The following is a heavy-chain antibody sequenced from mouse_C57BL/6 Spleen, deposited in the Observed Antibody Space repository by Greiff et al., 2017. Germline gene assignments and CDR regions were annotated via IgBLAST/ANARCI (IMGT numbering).Heavy chain of an antibody. Sequence: QVQLQQSGPGLVQPSQSLSITCTVSGFSLTSYGVHWVRQSPGKGLEWLGVIWSGGSTDYNAAFISRLSISKENSKSQVFFKMNSLQADDTAIYYCARKRDYYGSSPHAMDYWGQGTSVTVSS. CDR1: GFSLTSYG. J-gene: IGHJ4*01. D-gene: IGHD1-1*01. CDR3: ARKRDYYGSSPHAMDY. CDR2: IWSGGST. V-gene: IGHV2-2*01.